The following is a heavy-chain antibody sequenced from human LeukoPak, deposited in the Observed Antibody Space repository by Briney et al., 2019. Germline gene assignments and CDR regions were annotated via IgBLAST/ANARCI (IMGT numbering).Heavy chain of an antibody. J-gene: IGHJ4*02. CDR3: AGGTGWVSDS. Sequence: GGSLRLSCAASGFTFSAYWMNWVRQAPGKGLEWVANIKQDGSEKYYVDSVKGRFTISRDNAKNSLYLQMNSLRAEDTAVYFCAGGTGWVSDSWGQGTLVTVSA. CDR2: IKQDGSEK. CDR1: GFTFSAYW. V-gene: IGHV3-7*01. D-gene: IGHD6-19*01.